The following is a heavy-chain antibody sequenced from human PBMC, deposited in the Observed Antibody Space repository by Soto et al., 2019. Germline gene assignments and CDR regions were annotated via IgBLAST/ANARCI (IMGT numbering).Heavy chain of an antibody. Sequence: PSETLSLTCAVYGGSFSGYYWDWIRQPPGKGLEWIGEINPDGATNYTPSLRGRVTISIDTSRNQFSLKLSSVTAADTAVYYCARGQSSHPFFDYWGQGALVTVS. CDR3: ARGQSSHPFFDY. J-gene: IGHJ4*02. V-gene: IGHV4-34*01. CDR2: INPDGAT. CDR1: GGSFSGYY. D-gene: IGHD6-6*01.